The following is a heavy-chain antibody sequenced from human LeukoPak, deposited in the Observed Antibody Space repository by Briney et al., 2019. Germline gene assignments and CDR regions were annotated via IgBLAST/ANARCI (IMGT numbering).Heavy chain of an antibody. V-gene: IGHV3-53*01. CDR1: GFTVSSNY. CDR3: ARIRFLEWFYDY. CDR2: IYNGGST. J-gene: IGHJ4*02. D-gene: IGHD3-3*01. Sequence: PGGSLRLSCAASGFTVSSNYMSWVRQAPGKGLEWVSVIYNGGSTYYADSVKGRFTISRDNSKNTLYLQMNSLRAEDTAVYYCARIRFLEWFYDYWGQGTLVTVSS.